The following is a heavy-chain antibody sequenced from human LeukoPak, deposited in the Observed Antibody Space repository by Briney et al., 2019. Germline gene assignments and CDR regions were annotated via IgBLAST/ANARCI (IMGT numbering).Heavy chain of an antibody. V-gene: IGHV3-23*01. CDR2: ISGSGGST. CDR1: GFTFSSYA. D-gene: IGHD2-21*02. J-gene: IGHJ4*02. Sequence: PGGSLRLSCAASGFTFSSYAMSWVRQAPGKGLEWVSAISGSGGSTYYADSVKGRFTISRDNSKNTLYLQMNSLRAEDTAVYYCARDRAYCGGDCYFGYWGQGTLVTVSS. CDR3: ARDRAYCGGDCYFGY.